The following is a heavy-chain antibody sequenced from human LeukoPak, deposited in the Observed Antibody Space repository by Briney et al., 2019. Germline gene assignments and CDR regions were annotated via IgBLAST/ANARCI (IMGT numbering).Heavy chain of an antibody. Sequence: PGGSLRLACAASGFTFSSYAMSWVRQAPGKGLEWVSAISGSGGSTYYADSVKGRFTISRDNSKNTLYLQMNSLRAEDTAVYYCAKDGSAIRYYYGMDVWGQGTTVTVSS. CDR1: GFTFSSYA. D-gene: IGHD2-2*02. J-gene: IGHJ6*02. CDR2: ISGSGGST. CDR3: AKDGSAIRYYYGMDV. V-gene: IGHV3-23*01.